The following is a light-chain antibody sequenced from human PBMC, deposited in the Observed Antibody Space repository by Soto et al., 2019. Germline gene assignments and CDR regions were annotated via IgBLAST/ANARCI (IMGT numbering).Light chain of an antibody. V-gene: IGKV3-11*01. CDR1: QSVSPIY. CDR3: QQRSSWPLT. CDR2: RTS. J-gene: IGKJ5*01. Sequence: EIVLTQSPGTLSLSPGEKATLSCRASQSVSPIYLAWYQQRLGQTPRLLIYRTSNRATGIPDRFSGSGSGTDFTLTISSLEPEDFAVYYCQQRSSWPLTFGGGTRLEIK.